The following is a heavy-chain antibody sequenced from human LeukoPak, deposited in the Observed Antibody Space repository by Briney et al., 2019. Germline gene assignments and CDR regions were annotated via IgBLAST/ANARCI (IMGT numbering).Heavy chain of an antibody. D-gene: IGHD2-2*01. Sequence: SETLSLTCTVSGGSISSHYWSWIRQPPGKGLEWIGYIYYSGSTNYNPSLKSRVTISVDTSKNQFSLKLSSVTAADTAVYYCARVEDIVVVPAAMMGFDPWGQGTLVTVSS. J-gene: IGHJ5*02. CDR1: GGSISSHY. CDR2: IYYSGST. CDR3: ARVEDIVVVPAAMMGFDP. V-gene: IGHV4-59*11.